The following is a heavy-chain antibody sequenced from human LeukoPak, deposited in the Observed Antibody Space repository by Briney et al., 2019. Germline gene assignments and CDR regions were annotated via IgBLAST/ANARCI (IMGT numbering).Heavy chain of an antibody. CDR2: INPSGGST. CDR1: GYTFTSYY. Sequence: ASVKVSCTASGYTFTSYYMHWVRQAPGQGLEWMGIINPSGGSTSYAQKFQGRVTMTRDTSISTAYMELSRLRSDDTAVYYCARDNRYSGSYDYWGQGTLVTVSS. J-gene: IGHJ4*02. CDR3: ARDNRYSGSYDY. D-gene: IGHD1-26*01. V-gene: IGHV1-46*01.